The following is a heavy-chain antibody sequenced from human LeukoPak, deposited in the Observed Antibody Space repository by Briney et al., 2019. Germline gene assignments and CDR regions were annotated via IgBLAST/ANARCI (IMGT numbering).Heavy chain of an antibody. J-gene: IGHJ2*01. CDR2: IWYDGSNK. CDR1: GFTFSSYG. V-gene: IGHV3-33*01. D-gene: IGHD3-22*01. Sequence: GRSLRLSCAASGFTFSSYGMHWVRQAPGKGLEWVAVIWYDGSNKYYADSVKGRFTISRDNSKNTLYLQMNSLRAEDTAVYYCARDQDYDVTRYWSFDLWGRGTLVTVSS. CDR3: ARDQDYDVTRYWSFDL.